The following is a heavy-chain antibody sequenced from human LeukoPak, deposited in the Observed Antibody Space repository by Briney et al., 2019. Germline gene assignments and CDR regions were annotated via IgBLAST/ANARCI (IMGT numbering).Heavy chain of an antibody. CDR1: GYTFTSYG. D-gene: IGHD3-16*02. J-gene: IGHJ6*02. CDR2: ISAYNGST. Sequence: ASVKVSCKASGYTFTSYGISWVRRAPGQGLEWMGWISAYNGSTNYAQKLQGRVTMTTDTSTSTAYMELRSLRSDDTAVYYCARDSDRDYVWGSYREPIYGMDVWGQGTTVTVSS. V-gene: IGHV1-18*01. CDR3: ARDSDRDYVWGSYREPIYGMDV.